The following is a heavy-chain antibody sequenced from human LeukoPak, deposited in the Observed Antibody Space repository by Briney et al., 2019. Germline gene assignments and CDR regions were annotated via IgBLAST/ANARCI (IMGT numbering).Heavy chain of an antibody. V-gene: IGHV4-34*01. Sequence: SETLSLTCAVYGGSFSGYYWSWIRQPPGKGLEWIGEINHSGSTNYNPSLKSRVTISVDTSKNQFSLKLSSVTAADTAVYYCARDLGGYSSYMDVWGKGTTVTVSS. CDR3: ARDLGGYSSYMDV. J-gene: IGHJ6*03. CDR1: GGSFSGYY. CDR2: INHSGST. D-gene: IGHD5-18*01.